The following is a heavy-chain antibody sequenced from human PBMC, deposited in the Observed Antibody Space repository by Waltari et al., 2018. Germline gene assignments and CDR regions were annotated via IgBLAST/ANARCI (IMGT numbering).Heavy chain of an antibody. V-gene: IGHV1-2*02. CDR1: GYTFTGHY. CDR3: ARNVPAAIYYYYYMDV. D-gene: IGHD2-2*01. J-gene: IGHJ6*03. Sequence: QVQLVQSGAEVKKPGASVKVSCKASGYTFTGHYMHWVRQAPGQGLEWMGWINPNSGGTNYAQKFQGRVTMTRDTSISTAYMELSRLRSDDTAVYYCARNVPAAIYYYYYMDVWGKGTTVTISS. CDR2: INPNSGGT.